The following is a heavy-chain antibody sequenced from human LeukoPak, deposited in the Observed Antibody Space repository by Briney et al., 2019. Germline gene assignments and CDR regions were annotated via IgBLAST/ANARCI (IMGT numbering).Heavy chain of an antibody. Sequence: GGSLRLSRAASGFTFSSYAMSWVRQAPGKGLEWVSAISGSGGSTYYADSVKGRFTISRGNSKNTLYLQMNSLRAEDTAVYYCAKDLPGYSSGWPKPNREANRPFDYWGQGTLVTVSS. CDR2: ISGSGGST. CDR3: AKDLPGYSSGWPKPNREANRPFDY. V-gene: IGHV3-23*01. CDR1: GFTFSSYA. J-gene: IGHJ4*02. D-gene: IGHD6-19*01.